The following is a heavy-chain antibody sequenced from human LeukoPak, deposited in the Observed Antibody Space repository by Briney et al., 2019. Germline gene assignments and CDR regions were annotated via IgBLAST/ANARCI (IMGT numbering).Heavy chain of an antibody. J-gene: IGHJ6*03. CDR1: GFTFDDYA. CDR2: INWNGGST. CDR3: ARAVPMVRGVISYYYYYMDV. D-gene: IGHD3-10*01. V-gene: IGHV3-20*04. Sequence: GRSLRLSCAASGFTFDDYAMHWVRQAPGKGLEWVSGINWNGGSTDYADSVKGRFTISRDNAKNSLYLQMNSLRAEDTALYYCARAVPMVRGVISYYYYYMDVWGKGTTVTVSS.